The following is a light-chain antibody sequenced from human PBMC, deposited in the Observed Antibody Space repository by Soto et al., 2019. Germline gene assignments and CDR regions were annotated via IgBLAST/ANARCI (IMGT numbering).Light chain of an antibody. CDR3: QQYKDWPPLT. J-gene: IGKJ4*01. CDR1: QSVSSN. V-gene: IGKV3-15*01. CDR2: GAF. Sequence: EILMTQSPVTLSVSPGERATLSCRASQSVSSNLAWYQQKPVQAPSLLIYGAFTRATGIPARFSGTGSGTEFTLRISSLQSEDFGTYYCQQYKDWPPLTFGGGTRVDIK.